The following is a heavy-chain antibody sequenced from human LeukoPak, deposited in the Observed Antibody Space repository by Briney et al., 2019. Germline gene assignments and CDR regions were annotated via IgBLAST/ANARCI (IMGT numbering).Heavy chain of an antibody. V-gene: IGHV4-39*01. CDR2: IYYSGPT. Sequence: SETLSLTCSVSGGSISGSAFFWGWVRQPPGKGLEWIGSIYYSGPTYYNPSLKSRVTISVDTSKNQFSLRLNPVTAADTAVYYCARLEGVVVPAPFDYWGQGTLVTVTS. CDR3: ARLEGVVVPAPFDY. CDR1: GGSISGSAFF. D-gene: IGHD2-2*01. J-gene: IGHJ4*02.